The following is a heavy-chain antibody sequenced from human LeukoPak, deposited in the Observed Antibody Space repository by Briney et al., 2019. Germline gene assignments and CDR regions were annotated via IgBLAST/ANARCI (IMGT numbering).Heavy chain of an antibody. D-gene: IGHD3-10*01. V-gene: IGHV1-69*05. CDR3: ARGSLSAGNYYYMDV. CDR1: GGTFSSYA. CDR2: IIPIFGTA. J-gene: IGHJ6*03. Sequence: SVKVSCKASGGTFSSYAISWVRQAPGQGLEWMGRIIPIFGTANYAQKFQGRVTIPTDESTSTAYMELSSLRSEDTAVYYCARGSLSAGNYYYMDVWGKGTTVTVSS.